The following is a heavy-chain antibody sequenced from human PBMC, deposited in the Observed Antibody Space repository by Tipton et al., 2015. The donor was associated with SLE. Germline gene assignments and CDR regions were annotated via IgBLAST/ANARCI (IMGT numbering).Heavy chain of an antibody. CDR3: ARGLRGPDY. V-gene: IGHV3-74*01. J-gene: IGHJ4*02. Sequence: SLRLSCVASGFTFSGYWMHWVRQAPGKGLVWVSRINNDGSDTVYADSVKGRFTISRDNAKNTLYLQMNGLRAEDAAIYYCARGLRGPDYWGQGTLVTVSS. CDR1: GFTFSGYW. CDR2: INNDGSDT. D-gene: IGHD4-17*01.